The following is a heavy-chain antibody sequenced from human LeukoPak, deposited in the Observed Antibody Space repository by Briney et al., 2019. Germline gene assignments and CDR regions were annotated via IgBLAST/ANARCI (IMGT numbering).Heavy chain of an antibody. Sequence: ASVKVSCKASGYTLSSNPMNWIRQAPGQGLEWIGWINTYTGTPAYAQDFTGRFDFSLDTSVSTAYLQISSLKPEDTAVYYCARGPGPVDFWGQGTLVTVSS. CDR2: INTYTGTP. V-gene: IGHV7-4-1*02. J-gene: IGHJ4*02. D-gene: IGHD2-2*01. CDR1: GYTLSSNP. CDR3: ARGPGPVDF.